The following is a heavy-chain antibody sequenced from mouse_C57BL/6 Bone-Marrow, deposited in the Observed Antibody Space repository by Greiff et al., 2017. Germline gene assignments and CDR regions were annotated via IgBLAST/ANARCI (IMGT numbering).Heavy chain of an antibody. CDR3: AWPSPWFAY. CDR2: IYPRSGNT. Sequence: VKLMESGAELARPGASVKLSCKASGYTFTSYGISWVKQRPGQGLEWIGEIYPRSGNTYYNEKFKGKATLTADKSSSTAYMELRSLTSEDSAVYFCAWPSPWFAYWGQGTLVTVSA. J-gene: IGHJ3*01. CDR1: GYTFTSYG. V-gene: IGHV1-81*01.